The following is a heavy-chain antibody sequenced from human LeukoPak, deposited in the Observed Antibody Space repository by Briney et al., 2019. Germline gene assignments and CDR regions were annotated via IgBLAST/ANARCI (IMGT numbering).Heavy chain of an antibody. Sequence: PGGSLRLSCAASGFTFSSHWMSWVRQAPGKGLEWVANIKHDGSEKYYVDYLKGRFTISRDNAKNSLYLQMNSLRDEDTAVYYCTRRGWLGELFPGNFWGQGTLVTVSS. CDR1: GFTFSSHW. J-gene: IGHJ4*02. CDR3: TRRGWLGELFPGNF. V-gene: IGHV3-7*01. CDR2: IKHDGSEK. D-gene: IGHD3-10*01.